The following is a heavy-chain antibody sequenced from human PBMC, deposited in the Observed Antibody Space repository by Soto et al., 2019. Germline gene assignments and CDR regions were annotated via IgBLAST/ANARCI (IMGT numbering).Heavy chain of an antibody. D-gene: IGHD3-10*01. CDR2: ISGSGGNT. CDR3: AKSAMVRGGGWFDP. CDR1: GFSFSSYA. J-gene: IGHJ5*02. Sequence: EVQLLESGGGLVQPGGSLRLSCAASGFSFSSYAMSWVRQAPGKGLEWVSDISGSGGNTYYADSVKGRFTISRDNSKNTLYLQMNSLRAEDTAVYYCAKSAMVRGGGWFDPWGQGTLVTVSS. V-gene: IGHV3-23*01.